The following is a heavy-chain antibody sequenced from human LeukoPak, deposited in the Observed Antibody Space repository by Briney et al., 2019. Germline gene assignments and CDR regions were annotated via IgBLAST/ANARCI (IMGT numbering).Heavy chain of an antibody. CDR3: ARRRGWWLPNFDC. CDR1: GGSISSGSYY. D-gene: IGHD2-8*02. CDR2: IYTSGST. J-gene: IGHJ4*02. Sequence: KPSQTLSLTCTVSGGSISSGSYYWSWIRQPAGKGLEWIGRIYTSGSTNYNPSLKSRVTISVDTSKNQFSLKLSSVTAADTAVYYCARRRGWWLPNFDCWGQGTLVTVSS. V-gene: IGHV4-61*02.